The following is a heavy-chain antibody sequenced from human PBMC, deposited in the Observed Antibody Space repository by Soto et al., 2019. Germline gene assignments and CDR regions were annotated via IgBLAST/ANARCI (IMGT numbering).Heavy chain of an antibody. CDR3: ARGIEGWYQGRYYYGMDV. J-gene: IGHJ6*02. CDR2: IYYSGST. D-gene: IGHD6-19*01. CDR1: GGSVSSGRYY. Sequence: SETLSLTCTVSGGSVSSGRYYWSWILQPPGKGLEWIGYIYYSGSTNYNPSLKSRVTISVDTSKNQFSLKLSSVTAADTAVYYCARGIEGWYQGRYYYGMDVWGQGTTVT. V-gene: IGHV4-61*01.